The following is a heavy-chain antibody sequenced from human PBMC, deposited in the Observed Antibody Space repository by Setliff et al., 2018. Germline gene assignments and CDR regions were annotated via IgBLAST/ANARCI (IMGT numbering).Heavy chain of an antibody. Sequence: GGSLRLSCAVSGFTVNSNYMCWARQAPGQGLEWVSVIYNNGATYYADSVRGRFIISRDNSKNTLYLQMNRLRRDDTAVYYCAREGDYDYVWGSYRYWYFDLWGRGTLVTVSS. CDR2: IYNNGAT. V-gene: IGHV3-66*03. CDR3: AREGDYDYVWGSYRYWYFDL. CDR1: GFTVNSNY. J-gene: IGHJ2*01. D-gene: IGHD3-16*02.